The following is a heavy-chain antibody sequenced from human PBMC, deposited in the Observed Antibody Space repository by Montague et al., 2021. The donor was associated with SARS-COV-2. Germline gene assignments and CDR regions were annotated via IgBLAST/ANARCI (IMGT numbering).Heavy chain of an antibody. V-gene: IGHV4-39*01. CDR3: ARQAYYYASSGYGRMDWFDP. J-gene: IGHJ5*02. CDR2: ISYSGST. CDR1: GGSISSSSYY. Sequence: SETLSLTCTVSGGSISSSSYYWGWLRQPPGKGLEWIGSISYSGSTYYNPSLKSRVTISVDTSKNQFPLKLSSATAADTAVYDCARQAYYYASSGYGRMDWFDPWGQGTLVTVSS. D-gene: IGHD3-22*01.